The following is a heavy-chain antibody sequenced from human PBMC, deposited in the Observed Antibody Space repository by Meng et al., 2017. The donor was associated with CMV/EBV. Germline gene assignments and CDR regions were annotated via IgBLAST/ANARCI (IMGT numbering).Heavy chain of an antibody. D-gene: IGHD2-15*01. Sequence: GESLKISCAASGFTFSSYGMHWVRQAPGKGLEWVAVIWYDGSNKYYADSVKGRFTISRDNSKNTLYLQMNSLRVEDTAVYYCAKDLGDCSGGSCYTIGMDVWGQGTTVTVSS. CDR2: IWYDGSNK. J-gene: IGHJ6*02. V-gene: IGHV3-33*06. CDR1: GFTFSSYG. CDR3: AKDLGDCSGGSCYTIGMDV.